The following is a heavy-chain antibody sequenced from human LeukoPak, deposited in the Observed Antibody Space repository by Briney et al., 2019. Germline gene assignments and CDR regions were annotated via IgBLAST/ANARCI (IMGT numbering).Heavy chain of an antibody. CDR3: ARGRPHAD. Sequence: ASVKVSCKASGYTLSNYDINWIRQATGQGLDWMGWVSPKTGDTGYTQKFRGRVTMTWNTSIHTAYMELSGLRSDDTAVYYCARGRPHADWGQGTPVTF. D-gene: IGHD2-2*01. CDR2: VSPKTGDT. J-gene: IGHJ4*03. CDR1: GYTLSNYD. V-gene: IGHV1-8*01.